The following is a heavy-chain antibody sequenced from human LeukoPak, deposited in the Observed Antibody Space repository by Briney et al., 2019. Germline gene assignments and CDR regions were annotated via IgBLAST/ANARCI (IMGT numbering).Heavy chain of an antibody. CDR1: GGSISSSSYY. Sequence: SETLSLTCTVSGGSISSSSYYWGWIRQPPGKGLEWIGYIYYSGSTNYNPSLKSRVTISVDTSKNQFSLKLTSVTAADTAVYYCARNHYGHPLDYWGQGTLVTVSS. V-gene: IGHV4-61*05. CDR2: IYYSGST. J-gene: IGHJ4*02. CDR3: ARNHYGHPLDY. D-gene: IGHD4-17*01.